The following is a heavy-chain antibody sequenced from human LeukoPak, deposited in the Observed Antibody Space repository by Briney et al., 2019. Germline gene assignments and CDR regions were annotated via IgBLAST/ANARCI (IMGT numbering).Heavy chain of an antibody. V-gene: IGHV4-59*01. J-gene: IGHJ6*03. CDR1: SGSISSYD. D-gene: IGHD3/OR15-3a*01. CDR3: ARSMRVPVDFDSYYCFDV. CDR2: IYYSRST. Sequence: SETLSLTCTVCSGSISSYDWSEIRQPPGKGLECIGYIYYSRSTNYNRFLRSRVDRSVDTSKNQCSLKLSSATAADTAVYYCARSMRVPVDFDSYYCFDVWGKGTTVTVSS.